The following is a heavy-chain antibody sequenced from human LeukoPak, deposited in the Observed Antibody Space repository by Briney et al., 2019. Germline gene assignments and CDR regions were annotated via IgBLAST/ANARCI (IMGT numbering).Heavy chain of an antibody. CDR2: ISGSGGST. V-gene: IGHV3-23*01. D-gene: IGHD3-10*01. CDR1: GFTFSSYA. Sequence: PGGSLRLSYAASGFTFSSYAMSWARQAPGKGLEWVSAISGSGGSTYYADSVKGRFTISRDNSKNTLYLQMNSLRAEDTAVYYCAKERTGVRGVNMITKVFDYWGQGTLVTVSS. CDR3: AKERTGVRGVNMITKVFDY. J-gene: IGHJ4*02.